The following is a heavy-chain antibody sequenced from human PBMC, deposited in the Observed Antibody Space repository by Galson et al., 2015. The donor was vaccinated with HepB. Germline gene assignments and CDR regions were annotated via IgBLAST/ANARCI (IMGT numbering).Heavy chain of an antibody. CDR3: ATVPMVRGVIRTYFYYGLDV. Sequence: SVKVSCKVSGYTLADLSMHWVRQTPGKGLEWMGGFDAEDAETIYAQKFQGRVTMTEDTSTDTAYMELSSLRFEDTAVYYCATVPMVRGVIRTYFYYGLDVWGQGTTVTVSS. CDR2: FDAEDAET. D-gene: IGHD3-10*01. V-gene: IGHV1-24*01. CDR1: GYTLADLS. J-gene: IGHJ6*02.